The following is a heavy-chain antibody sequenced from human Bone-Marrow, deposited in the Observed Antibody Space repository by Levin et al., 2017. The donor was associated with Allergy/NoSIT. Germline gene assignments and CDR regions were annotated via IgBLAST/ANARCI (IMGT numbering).Heavy chain of an antibody. D-gene: IGHD3-10*01. V-gene: IGHV1-2*02. CDR3: ARDYYGSGSPLDY. CDR1: GHTFSKYY. CDR2: INAKSGVT. J-gene: IGHJ4*02. Sequence: PGESLKISCKASGHTFSKYYVHWVRQAPGQGLEWMGRINAKSGVTMYARKFQGRVTMTTDTSVTTAHLEFRSLRYDDTAMYFCARDYYGSGSPLDYWGQGTLVTVSS.